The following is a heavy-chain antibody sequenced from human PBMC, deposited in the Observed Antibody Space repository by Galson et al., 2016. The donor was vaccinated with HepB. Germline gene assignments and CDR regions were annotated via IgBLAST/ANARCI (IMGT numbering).Heavy chain of an antibody. CDR1: GFTFRNYA. D-gene: IGHD6-19*01. V-gene: IGHV3-23*01. CDR3: TTWLSHHFDY. J-gene: IGHJ4*02. CDR2: IDGPTPNT. Sequence: SLRLSCAASGFTFRNYALSWVRRAPGKGLEWVSHIDGPTPNTHYAGSVRGRFSIYRDNSRDTLSLQMDSLTAEDSAIYYCTTWLSHHFDYWGQGTRVTVSS.